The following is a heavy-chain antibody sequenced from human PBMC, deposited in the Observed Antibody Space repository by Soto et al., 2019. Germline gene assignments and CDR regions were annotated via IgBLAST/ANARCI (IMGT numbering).Heavy chain of an antibody. CDR2: IYHSGST. J-gene: IGHJ4*02. V-gene: IGHV4-4*02. CDR1: GGSISSSNW. Sequence: SETLSLTCAVSGGSISSSNWWSWVRQPLGKGLEWIGEIYHSGSTNYNPSLKSRVTISVDKSKNQFSLKLSSVTAADTAVYYCARVVGSSSSKGLYYFDYWGQGTLVTVSS. CDR3: ARVVGSSSSKGLYYFDY. D-gene: IGHD6-6*01.